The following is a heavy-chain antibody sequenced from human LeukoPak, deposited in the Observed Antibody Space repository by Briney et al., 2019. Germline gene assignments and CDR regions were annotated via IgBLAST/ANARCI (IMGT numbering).Heavy chain of an antibody. V-gene: IGHV1-2*02. D-gene: IGHD3-16*01. Sequence: ASVRVSCKASGYTFTDYYMHWVRQAPGQGLEWMGWINPNSGGTDYAQKFQGRVTMTRDTSISTAYMDLSSLRSDDTAVYYCAKVTYDYVWGSYENWGQGALVTVSS. J-gene: IGHJ4*02. CDR1: GYTFTDYY. CDR2: INPNSGGT. CDR3: AKVTYDYVWGSYEN.